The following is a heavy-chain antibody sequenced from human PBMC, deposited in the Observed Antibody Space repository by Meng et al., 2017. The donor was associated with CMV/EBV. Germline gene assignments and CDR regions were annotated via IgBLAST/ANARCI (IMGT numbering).Heavy chain of an antibody. CDR3: ARGRGFWSGTPFDP. V-gene: IGHV4-34*01. CDR1: GGSFSGYY. CDR2: INHSGST. Sequence: QVQLQQWGAGLLKPSEXLSLTCAVYGGSFSGYYWSWIRQPPGKGLEWIGEINHSGSTNYNPSLKSRVTISVDTSKNQFSLKLSSVTAADTAVYYCARGRGFWSGTPFDPWGQGTLVTVSS. D-gene: IGHD3-3*01. J-gene: IGHJ5*02.